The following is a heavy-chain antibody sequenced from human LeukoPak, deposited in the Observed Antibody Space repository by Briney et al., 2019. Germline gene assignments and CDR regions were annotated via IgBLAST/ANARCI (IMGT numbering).Heavy chain of an antibody. CDR2: INPSGGST. CDR1: GYTFTSYC. CDR3: ARDRAILDAFDI. V-gene: IGHV1-46*01. D-gene: IGHD3-9*01. Sequence: GASVKVSCTASGYTFTSYCMHWVRQAPGQGLEWMGIINPSGGSTSYAQKFQGRVTMTRDTSTSTVYMELSSLRSEDTAVYYCARDRAILDAFDIWGQGTMVTVSS. J-gene: IGHJ3*02.